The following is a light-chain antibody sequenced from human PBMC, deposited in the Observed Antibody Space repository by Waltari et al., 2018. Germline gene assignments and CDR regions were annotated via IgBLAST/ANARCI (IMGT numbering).Light chain of an antibody. V-gene: IGKV3-11*01. CDR1: QSVSRY. J-gene: IGKJ3*01. CDR2: DTS. Sequence: EIVLTQSPATLSLSPGDRATLSCRTTQSVSRYLAWYQQNPGQAPKLLIYDTSNRAAGISARFSGSGSGTDFTLTISSLEPEDFAVYYCQQGFSFGPGTKVEI. CDR3: QQGFS.